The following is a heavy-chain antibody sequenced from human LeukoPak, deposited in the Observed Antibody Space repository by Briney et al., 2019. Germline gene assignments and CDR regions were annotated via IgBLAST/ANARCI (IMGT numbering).Heavy chain of an antibody. CDR1: GFTFSSYS. V-gene: IGHV3-48*01. D-gene: IGHD5-12*01. J-gene: IGHJ5*02. CDR2: ISSSSSTI. CDR3: AREAGVPGYVDWFDP. Sequence: PGGSLRLSCAASGFTFSSYSMSWVRQAPGKGLEWVSYISSSSSTIYYADSVKGRFTISRDNAKNSLYLQMNSLRAEDTAVYYCAREAGVPGYVDWFDPWGQGTLVTVSS.